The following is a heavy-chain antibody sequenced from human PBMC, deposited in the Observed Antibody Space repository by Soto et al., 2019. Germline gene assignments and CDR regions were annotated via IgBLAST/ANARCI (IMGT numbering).Heavy chain of an antibody. CDR3: ARATPVDTAMAY. Sequence: QVQLQESGPGLVKPSQTLSLTCTVSGGSISSGGYYWSWIRQHPGKGLEWIGYIYYSGSTYYNPSLKSRVTISVDTSKNQFPLKRSSVTAADTAVYYCARATPVDTAMAYWGQGTLVTVSS. CDR2: IYYSGST. J-gene: IGHJ4*02. CDR1: GGSISSGGYY. V-gene: IGHV4-31*03. D-gene: IGHD5-18*01.